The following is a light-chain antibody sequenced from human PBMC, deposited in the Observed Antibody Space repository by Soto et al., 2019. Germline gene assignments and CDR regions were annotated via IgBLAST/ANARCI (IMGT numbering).Light chain of an antibody. CDR3: ETWDSNTWV. V-gene: IGLV4-60*03. CDR1: SGHSSYI. CDR2: LEGSGSY. Sequence: QLVLTQSSSASASLGSSVKLTCTLSSGHSSYIIAWDQQQPGKAPRYLMKLEGSGSYNKGSRVPDRFSGSSSGADRYLTISNLQSEDEADYYCETWDSNTWVFGGGTKVTVL. J-gene: IGLJ3*02.